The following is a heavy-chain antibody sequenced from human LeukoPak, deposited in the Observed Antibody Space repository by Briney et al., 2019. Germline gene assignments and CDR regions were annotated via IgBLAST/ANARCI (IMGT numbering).Heavy chain of an antibody. CDR1: GGTFSSYA. CDR3: ATDKETQLALDY. J-gene: IGHJ4*02. D-gene: IGHD3-3*02. CDR2: IIPIFGTA. V-gene: IGHV1-69*13. Sequence: SVKVSCKASGGTFSSYAISWVRQAPGQGLEWMGGIIPIFGTANYAQKFQGRVTITADESTSTAYMELSSLRSEDTAVYYCATDKETQLALDYWGQGTLVTVSS.